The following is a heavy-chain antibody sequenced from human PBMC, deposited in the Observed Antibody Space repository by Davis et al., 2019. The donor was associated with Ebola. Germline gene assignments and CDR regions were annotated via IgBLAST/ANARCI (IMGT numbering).Heavy chain of an antibody. D-gene: IGHD3-9*01. CDR2: INHSGST. Sequence: SETLSLTCAVYGGSFSGYYWSWIRQSPGKGLEWIGEINHSGSTNYNPSLKSRVTISVDTSKNQFSLKLSSVTAADTAVYYCARERYFDWLPRYYFDYWGQGTLVTVSS. J-gene: IGHJ4*02. V-gene: IGHV4-34*01. CDR3: ARERYFDWLPRYYFDY. CDR1: GGSFSGYY.